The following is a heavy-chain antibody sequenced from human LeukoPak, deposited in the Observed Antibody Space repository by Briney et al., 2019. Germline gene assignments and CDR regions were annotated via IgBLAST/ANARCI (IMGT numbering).Heavy chain of an antibody. CDR2: IYYSGST. V-gene: IGHV4-30-4*08. CDR1: GGSIISGDYY. J-gene: IGHJ3*02. Sequence: SQTLSLTCTVSGGSIISGDYYWSWIRQPPGKGLERIGYIYYSGSTYYNPSLKSRVTISVDTSKNQFSLKLSSVTAADTAVYYCARALTDGAFDIWGPGTMVTVSS. CDR3: ARALTDGAFDI. D-gene: IGHD2-8*02.